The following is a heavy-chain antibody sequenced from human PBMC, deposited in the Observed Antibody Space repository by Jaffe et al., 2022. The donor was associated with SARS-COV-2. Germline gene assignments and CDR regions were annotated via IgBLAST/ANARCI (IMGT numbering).Heavy chain of an antibody. Sequence: QLQLQESGPGLVKPSETLSLTCTVSGGSISSSSYYWGWIRQPPGKGLEWIGSIYYSGSTYYNPSLKSRVTISVDTSKNQFSLKLSSVTAADTAVYYCARTDYVWGSYLWYFDLWGRGTLVTVSS. V-gene: IGHV4-39*01. D-gene: IGHD3-16*02. CDR3: ARTDYVWGSYLWYFDL. J-gene: IGHJ2*01. CDR1: GGSISSSSYY. CDR2: IYYSGST.